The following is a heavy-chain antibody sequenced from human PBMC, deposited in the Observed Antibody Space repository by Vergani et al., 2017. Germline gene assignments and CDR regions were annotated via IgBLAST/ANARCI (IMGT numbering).Heavy chain of an antibody. Sequence: QVQLGQSGAEVKKPGASVKLSCKASGYTFSDHHLHWVRQAPGQGLEWVGWININSGATKLAQKFQGRVTMGTDTSISTGYMEVSRLRSDDTAVYYCARLGSVVVPAARPVDLWGQGTLITVSS. CDR1: GYTFSDHH. J-gene: IGHJ4*02. CDR2: ININSGAT. V-gene: IGHV1-2*02. D-gene: IGHD2-2*01. CDR3: ARLGSVVVPAARPVDL.